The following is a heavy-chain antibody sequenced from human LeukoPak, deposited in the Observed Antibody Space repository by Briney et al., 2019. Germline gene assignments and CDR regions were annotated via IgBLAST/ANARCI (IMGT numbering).Heavy chain of an antibody. J-gene: IGHJ4*02. V-gene: IGHV4-38-2*01. CDR2: IYHSGSS. D-gene: IGHD3-3*01. CDR1: GYYISSGYY. Sequence: PSETLSLTCAVSGYYISSGYYWGWIRQPPGKGLDWIGSIYHSGSSYYNPSLKSRVTISVDTSKNQFSLNLSSVTAADTAVYYCASSSSGYYTYDYWGQGTLVTVSS. CDR3: ASSSSGYYTYDY.